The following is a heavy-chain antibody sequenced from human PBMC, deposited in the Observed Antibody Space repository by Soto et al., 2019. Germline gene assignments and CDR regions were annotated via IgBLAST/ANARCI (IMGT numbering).Heavy chain of an antibody. CDR3: ARAIRRITMVHFDY. Sequence: PSETLSLTCTVSGGSISSYYWSWIRQPPGKGLEWIGYIYYSGSNNYNPSLKSRVTISVDTSKNQFSLKLSSVTAADTAVYYCARAIRRITMVHFDYWGQGTLVTV. CDR2: IYYSGSN. CDR1: GGSISSYY. D-gene: IGHD3-10*01. V-gene: IGHV4-59*01. J-gene: IGHJ4*02.